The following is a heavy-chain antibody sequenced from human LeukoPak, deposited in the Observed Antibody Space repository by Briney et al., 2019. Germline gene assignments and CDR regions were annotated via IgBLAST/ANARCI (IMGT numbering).Heavy chain of an antibody. D-gene: IGHD3-22*01. V-gene: IGHV1-2*02. CDR3: ARDRGDSSGYYYPDAFDI. J-gene: IGHJ3*02. CDR2: INPNRGGT. CDR1: GYTFTGHY. Sequence: ASVKVSCKTSGYTFTGHYMHWVRQAPGQGLEWMGWINPNRGGTNYVQKFQGRVTMTRDTSIGTAYMELSRLRSDDTAVYYCARDRGDSSGYYYPDAFDIWGQGTMVTVS.